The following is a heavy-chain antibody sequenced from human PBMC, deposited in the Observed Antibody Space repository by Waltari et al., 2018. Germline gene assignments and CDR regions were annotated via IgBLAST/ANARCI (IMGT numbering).Heavy chain of an antibody. D-gene: IGHD3-10*01. J-gene: IGHJ6*02. CDR2: TSANNGNT. CDR1: GYTFTSYG. V-gene: IGHV1-18*01. Sequence: QVQLVQSGAEVKKPGASVKVSCKASGYTFTSYGISWVRQAPGQGLEWMGWTSANNGNTNYAQKPQGRVTMTTDTSTSTAYMELRSLRSDDTAVYYCARADLKGGPYGSGSLYYYYYGMDVWGQGTTVTVSS. CDR3: ARADLKGGPYGSGSLYYYYYGMDV.